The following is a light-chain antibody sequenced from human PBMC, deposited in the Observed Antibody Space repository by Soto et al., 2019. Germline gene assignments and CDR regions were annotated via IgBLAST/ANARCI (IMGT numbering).Light chain of an antibody. CDR1: QSISSY. V-gene: IGKV1-39*01. CDR3: QQGYSTPPS. J-gene: IGKJ2*01. Sequence: DIHMTYSPCSLAASVVDRVTITCRASQSISSYLNWYQQKPGKAPKLLIYAASSLQSGVPARFSGSGSGTDFTLTISSLQPEDFATYYCQQGYSTPPSFGQGTKLEIK. CDR2: AAS.